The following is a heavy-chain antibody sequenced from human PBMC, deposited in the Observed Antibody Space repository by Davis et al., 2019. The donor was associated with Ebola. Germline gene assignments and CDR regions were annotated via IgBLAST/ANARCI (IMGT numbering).Heavy chain of an antibody. CDR3: ARDNPHCSSTDCYTDDAFDI. J-gene: IGHJ3*02. D-gene: IGHD2-2*02. CDR2: IRTGSTANI. CDR1: GFTFSSYD. Sequence: GESLKISCAASGFTFSSYDMNWVRQAPGKGLEWVSFIRTGSTANIYYADSVKGRFTASRDNAKNSLYLQMNGLRDEDTAVYYCARDNPHCSSTDCYTDDAFDIWGQGTLVTVSS. V-gene: IGHV3-48*02.